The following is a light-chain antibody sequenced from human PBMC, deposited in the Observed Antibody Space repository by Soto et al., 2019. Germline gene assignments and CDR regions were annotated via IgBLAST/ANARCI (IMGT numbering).Light chain of an antibody. CDR2: SAA. J-gene: IGKJ4*01. Sequence: DIQLTQSPSSLSASVGDRVTITCRASQGITTYLAWYQQKPGKVPKILVHSAATLHAGVPSRFSGGGSGTRFTLTISGIQPEDFATYYCQYYNRAPFTFGGGTKVDIK. CDR3: QYYNRAPFT. V-gene: IGKV1-27*01. CDR1: QGITTY.